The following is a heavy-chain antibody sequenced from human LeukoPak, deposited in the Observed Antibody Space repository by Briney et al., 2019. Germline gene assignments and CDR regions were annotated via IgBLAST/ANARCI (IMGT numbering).Heavy chain of an antibody. CDR1: GGSISRSGHY. V-gene: IGHV4-39*07. CDR2: VYYSGST. CDR3: AREEYESSGYYYGDAFDV. D-gene: IGHD3-22*01. J-gene: IGHJ3*01. Sequence: SETLSLTCTVSGGSISRSGHYWGWIRQPPGKGLEWIGSVYYSGSTYYNPSLKSRVTISVDTPKNQVSLKLSSVTAADTAVYYCAREEYESSGYYYGDAFDVWGQGTGVTVSS.